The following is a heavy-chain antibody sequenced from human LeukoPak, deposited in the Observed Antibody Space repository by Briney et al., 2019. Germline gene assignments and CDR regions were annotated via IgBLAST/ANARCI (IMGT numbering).Heavy chain of an antibody. CDR3: ARVGEVIDY. V-gene: IGHV4-38-2*02. CDR2: IYHSGST. Sequence: PSETLSLTCTVSGYSISSGYYWGWIRQPPGKGPEWIGSIYHSGSTYYNPSLKSRVTISVDTSKNQFSLKLSSVTAADTAVYYCARVGEVIDYWGQGTLVTVSS. J-gene: IGHJ4*02. CDR1: GYSISSGYY.